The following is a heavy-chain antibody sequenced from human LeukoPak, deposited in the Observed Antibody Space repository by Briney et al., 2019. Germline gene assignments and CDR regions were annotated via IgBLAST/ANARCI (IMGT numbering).Heavy chain of an antibody. D-gene: IGHD6-13*01. V-gene: IGHV3-11*01. Sequence: PGGSLRLSCAASGFTFSNAWMSWVRQAPGKGLEWVSYISSSGSTIYYADSVKGRFTISRDNAKNSLYLQMNSLRAEDTALYYCAKDIAAAGLFDYWGQGTLVTVSS. CDR3: AKDIAAAGLFDY. CDR2: ISSSGSTI. J-gene: IGHJ4*02. CDR1: GFTFSNAW.